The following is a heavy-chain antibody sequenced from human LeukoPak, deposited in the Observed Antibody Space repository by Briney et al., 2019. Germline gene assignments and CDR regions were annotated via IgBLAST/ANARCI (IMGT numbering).Heavy chain of an antibody. J-gene: IGHJ4*02. CDR2: IDHSGST. V-gene: IGHV4-38-2*02. D-gene: IGHD6-19*01. Sequence: PSETLSLTCTVSGYSISSGYYWGWIRQPPGKGLEWTGSIDHSGSTYYNPSLKSRLTISLDTSKNQFSLTLSSVTADDTAVYYCARDSALAQAVMFDYWGQGTLVTVSS. CDR3: ARDSALAQAVMFDY. CDR1: GYSISSGYY.